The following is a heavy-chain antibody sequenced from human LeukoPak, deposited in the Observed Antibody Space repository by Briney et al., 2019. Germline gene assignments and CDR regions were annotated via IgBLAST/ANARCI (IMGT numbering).Heavy chain of an antibody. CDR3: ARSLKKEVLQMTINRFDP. V-gene: IGHV4-59*12. J-gene: IGHJ5*02. CDR2: IYYSGST. D-gene: IGHD4/OR15-4a*01. Sequence: SETLSLTCTVSGGSISRYYWSWIRQPPGKGLEWIGYIYYSGSTNYNPSLKSRVTISVDKSKNQFSLKVRSVTAADTAVYYCARSLKKEVLQMTINRFDPWGQGTLVTVSS. CDR1: GGSISRYY.